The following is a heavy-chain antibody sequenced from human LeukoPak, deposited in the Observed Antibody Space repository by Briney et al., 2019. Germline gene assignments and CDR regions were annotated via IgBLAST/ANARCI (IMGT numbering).Heavy chain of an antibody. D-gene: IGHD1-14*01. CDR2: FYYSRST. J-gene: IGHJ5*02. Sequence: PSETLSLTCTVSGAPISSSTDYWAWIRQPPGEGLEWIANFYYSRSTSYNPALKSRVTISVDTSKNQFSLKLSSVTTADTAVYYCAGLIRPGWFDPWGQGTLVSVSS. V-gene: IGHV4-39*01. CDR1: GAPISSSTDY. CDR3: AGLIRPGWFDP.